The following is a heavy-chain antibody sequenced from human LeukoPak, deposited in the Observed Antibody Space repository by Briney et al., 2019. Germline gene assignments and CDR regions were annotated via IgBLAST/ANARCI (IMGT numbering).Heavy chain of an antibody. CDR2: IYYSGST. Sequence: SETLSLTCTVSGGSISSSSNNWGWIRQPPGKGLEWIGSIYYSGSTFYNPSLKSRVTISVDTSKNQFSLKLSSVTAADTAVYYCARGRAFDIWGQGTMVTVSS. V-gene: IGHV4-39*01. J-gene: IGHJ3*02. CDR3: ARGRAFDI. CDR1: GGSISSSSNN.